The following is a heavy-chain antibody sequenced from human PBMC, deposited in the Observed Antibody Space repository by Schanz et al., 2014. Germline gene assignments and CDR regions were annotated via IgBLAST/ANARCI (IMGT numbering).Heavy chain of an antibody. CDR2: FHHEDGDT. V-gene: IGHV1-24*01. Sequence: QVQLVQSGAEVKKPGASVKVSCKVSGYSLNELSMHWVRQAPGRGLEWMGGFHHEDGDTVYAQKFQGRVIMTEDTSTETAYMELSGLRSGDTAVYYCATNSPVRMVRGSNAFDAWGQGTMVTVSS. CDR1: GYSLNELS. J-gene: IGHJ3*01. CDR3: ATNSPVRMVRGSNAFDA. D-gene: IGHD3-10*01.